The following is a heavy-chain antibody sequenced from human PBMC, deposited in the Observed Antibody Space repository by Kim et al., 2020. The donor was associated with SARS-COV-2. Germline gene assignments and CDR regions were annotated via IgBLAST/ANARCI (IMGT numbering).Heavy chain of an antibody. CDR3: AREESGRYYDTDPRGPKQNWYFDL. Sequence: SETLSLTCTVSGGSISSYYWSWIRQPPGKGLEWIGYIYYSGSTNYNPSLKSRVTISVDTSKNQFSLKLSSVTAADTAVYSCAREESGRYYDTDPRGPKQNWYFDLWGRGTLVTVSS. V-gene: IGHV4-59*13. CDR1: GGSISSYY. CDR2: IYYSGST. D-gene: IGHD1-26*01. J-gene: IGHJ2*01.